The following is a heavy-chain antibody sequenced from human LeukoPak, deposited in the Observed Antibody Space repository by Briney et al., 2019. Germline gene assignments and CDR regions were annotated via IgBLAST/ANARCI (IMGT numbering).Heavy chain of an antibody. CDR2: INAGNGNT. CDR1: GYTFIDYA. Sequence: ASVKVSCKASGYTFIDYAMHWVRQAPGQRLEWMGWINAGNGNTKYSRKFQGRVIITRDTSATIAYMELSRLRSEDTAVYYCARGIEASSGWYVIDYWGQGPLVIVSS. J-gene: IGHJ4*02. D-gene: IGHD6-19*01. CDR3: ARGIEASSGWYVIDY. V-gene: IGHV1-3*01.